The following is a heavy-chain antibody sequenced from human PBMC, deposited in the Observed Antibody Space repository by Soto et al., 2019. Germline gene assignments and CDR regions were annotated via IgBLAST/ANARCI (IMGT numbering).Heavy chain of an antibody. CDR1: GFTFSSYG. D-gene: IGHD6-13*01. CDR3: ARLSIAAAGTPLWFDP. CDR2: ISYDGSNK. V-gene: IGHV3-30*03. J-gene: IGHJ5*02. Sequence: GGSLRLSCAASGFTFSSYGMHWVRQAPGKGLEWVAVISYDGSNKYYADSVKGRFTISRDNSKNTLYLQMNSLRAADTAVYYCARLSIAAAGTPLWFDPWGPGTLVTLSS.